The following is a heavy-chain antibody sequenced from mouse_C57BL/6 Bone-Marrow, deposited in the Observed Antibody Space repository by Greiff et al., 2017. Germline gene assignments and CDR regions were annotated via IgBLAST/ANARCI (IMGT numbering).Heavy chain of an antibody. Sequence: QVQLQQPGAELVKPGASVKLSCKASGYTFTSYWMHWVKQRPGQGLKWIGMIHPNSGSTNYNEKFKSKATLTVDKSSSTAYMQLSSLTSEDSAVYYCARPDDALFAYWGQGTLVTVSA. J-gene: IGHJ3*01. CDR1: GYTFTSYW. V-gene: IGHV1-64*01. CDR3: ARPDDALFAY. D-gene: IGHD2-3*01. CDR2: IHPNSGST.